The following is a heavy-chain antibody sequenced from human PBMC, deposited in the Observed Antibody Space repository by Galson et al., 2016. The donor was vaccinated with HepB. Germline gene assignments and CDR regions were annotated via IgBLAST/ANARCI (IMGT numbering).Heavy chain of an antibody. V-gene: IGHV1-18*04. J-gene: IGHJ4*02. CDR2: ISSNDGRT. CDR3: ARDGVAAGTTDF. CDR1: GYSLTNYG. D-gene: IGHD1-1*01. Sequence: SVKVSCKASGYSLTNYGITWVRQAPGQGLEWLGWISSNDGRTKITEKLQGRVSMTTDTYTATAYMELRSLTSGDTAMYYCARDGVAAGTTDFWGQGTLVTVSS.